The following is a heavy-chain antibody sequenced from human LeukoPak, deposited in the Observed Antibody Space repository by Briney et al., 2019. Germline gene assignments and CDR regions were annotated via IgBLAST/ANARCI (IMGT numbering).Heavy chain of an antibody. J-gene: IGHJ3*02. CDR2: INPNSGGT. D-gene: IGHD3-3*01. CDR1: GYTFTGYY. Sequence: ASVKVSCKASGYTFTGYYMHWVRQAPGQGLKWMGWINPNSGGTNYAQKFQGRVTMTRDTSISTAYMELSRLRSDDTAVYYCATRYDFWSDLTEDAFDIWGQGTMVTVSS. V-gene: IGHV1-2*02. CDR3: ATRYDFWSDLTEDAFDI.